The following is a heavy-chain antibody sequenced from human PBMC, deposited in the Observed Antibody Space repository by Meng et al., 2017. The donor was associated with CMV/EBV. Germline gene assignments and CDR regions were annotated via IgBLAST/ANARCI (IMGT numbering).Heavy chain of an antibody. CDR3: TTSNQLPYDAFDI. CDR1: GFTFSNAW. J-gene: IGHJ3*02. CDR2: IKSKTDGGTT. V-gene: IGHV3-15*01. D-gene: IGHD2-2*01. Sequence: GGSLRLSCAASGFTFSNAWMSWVRQAPGKGLEWVGRIKSKTDGGTTDYAAPVKGRFTISRDDSKNTLYLQMNSLKTEDTAVYYCTTSNQLPYDAFDIWGQGTMVTVSS.